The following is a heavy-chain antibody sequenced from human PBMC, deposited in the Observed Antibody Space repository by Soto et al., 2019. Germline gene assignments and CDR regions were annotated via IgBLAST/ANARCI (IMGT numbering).Heavy chain of an antibody. CDR1: GYSFSSDW. J-gene: IGHJ6*02. CDR3: ARHISFCRSGSCRGMRRDYYYYGMDV. CDR2: IYPGDSET. Sequence: PGESLKISCKGFGYSFSSDWIGWVRQMPGKGLEWMGIIYPGDSETRYSPSFQGQVTISADMSINTAYLQWSSLRASDTGVYYCARHISFCRSGSCRGMRRDYYYYGMDVWGQGTTVTVSS. V-gene: IGHV5-51*01. D-gene: IGHD2-15*01.